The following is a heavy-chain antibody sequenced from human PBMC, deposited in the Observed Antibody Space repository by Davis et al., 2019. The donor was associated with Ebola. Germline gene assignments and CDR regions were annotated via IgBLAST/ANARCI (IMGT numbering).Heavy chain of an antibody. D-gene: IGHD4-17*01. CDR3: ARAQDYGDYGGGFDF. J-gene: IGHJ4*02. CDR1: GFTFSNAW. CDR2: ISGSGGST. Sequence: GESLKISCAASGFTFSNAWMNWVRQAPGKGLEWVSAISGSGGSTYYADSVKGRFTISRDNAKNTLYLQMNSLRAEDTAVYYCARAQDYGDYGGGFDFWGRGTLVTVSS. V-gene: IGHV3-23*01.